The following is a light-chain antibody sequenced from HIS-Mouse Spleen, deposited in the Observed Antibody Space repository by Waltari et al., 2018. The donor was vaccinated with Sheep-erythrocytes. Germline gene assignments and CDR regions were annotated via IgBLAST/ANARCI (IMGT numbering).Light chain of an antibody. CDR2: AAS. Sequence: AIQLTQSPSSLSASVGDRVTITSRASQGSRNDLGWYQQKPGKAPKLLIYAASSLQSGVPSRFSGSGSGTEFTLTISSLQPEDFATYYCLQDYNYPYTFGQGTKLEIK. J-gene: IGKJ2*01. V-gene: IGKV1-6*01. CDR3: LQDYNYPYT. CDR1: QGSRND.